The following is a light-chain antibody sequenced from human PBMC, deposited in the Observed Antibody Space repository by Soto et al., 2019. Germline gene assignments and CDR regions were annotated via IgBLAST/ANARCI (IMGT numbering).Light chain of an antibody. CDR1: QSVSSSY. CDR2: GAS. J-gene: IGKJ1*01. Sequence: EIVLTQSPGTLSLSPGERATLSCRASQSVSSSYLAWYQQKPGQAPRPLIYGASSRATGIPNRFSGSGSGTDFSITISRLEPEDFAVYYCQQYGSSPPVTFGQGTKVDIK. V-gene: IGKV3-20*01. CDR3: QQYGSSPPVT.